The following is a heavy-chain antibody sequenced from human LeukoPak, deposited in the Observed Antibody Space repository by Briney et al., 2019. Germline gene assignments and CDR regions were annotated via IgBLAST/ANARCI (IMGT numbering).Heavy chain of an antibody. CDR1: AGSISAYY. CDR2: IYNSGSA. CDR3: AREAAVGTGGFDY. V-gene: IGHV4-59*01. J-gene: IGHJ4*02. D-gene: IGHD6-13*01. Sequence: TPSQTLSLTCTVAAGSISAYYWSWIRQPPGKGMEWIGYIYNSGSANYDPSLQSRVTILIDTSKKQFSLKVSSVTAADTAVYYCAREAAVGTGGFDYWGQGTLVTVSS.